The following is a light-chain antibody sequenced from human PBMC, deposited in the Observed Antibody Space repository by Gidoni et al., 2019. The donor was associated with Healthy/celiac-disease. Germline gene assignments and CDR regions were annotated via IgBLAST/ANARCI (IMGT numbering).Light chain of an antibody. J-gene: IGKJ1*01. V-gene: IGKV1-39*01. CDR1: QSISSY. Sequence: IQMTPSPSSLSASVGDRVTITCRASQSISSYLNLYQQKPGKAPKLLIYAASSLQRGVPSRFSGSGSGTDFTLTISSLQPEDFATYYCQQSYSTPRTFGQGTKVEIK. CDR2: AAS. CDR3: QQSYSTPRT.